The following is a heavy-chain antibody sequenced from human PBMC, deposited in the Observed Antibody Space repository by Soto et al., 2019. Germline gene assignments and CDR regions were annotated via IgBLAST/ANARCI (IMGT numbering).Heavy chain of an antibody. CDR1: GGSIRGYY. V-gene: IGHV4-4*07. CDR3: VRASMPKAHFDS. Sequence: QMQLQESGPGLVKPSETLSLTCTVSGGSIRGYYWSWIRQPAGMGLEWIGRMHTSGSTNYNPSLKSLVTISVDMYKNQISLKLTSVTATDTALYYCVRASMPKAHFDSWGQGTLVTVSS. J-gene: IGHJ4*02. D-gene: IGHD2-2*01. CDR2: MHTSGST.